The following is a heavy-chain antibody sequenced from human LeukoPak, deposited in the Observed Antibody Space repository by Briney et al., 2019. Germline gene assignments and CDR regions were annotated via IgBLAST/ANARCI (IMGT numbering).Heavy chain of an antibody. V-gene: IGHV4-38-2*02. CDR3: ARDRIYGSGSDHFDY. D-gene: IGHD3-10*01. CDR2: IYHSGSI. J-gene: IGHJ4*02. Sequence: PSETLSLTCTVSGYSIRSGYYWGWIRQPPGKGLEWTGSIYHSGSIYHKPSLKSRVTISVDTSKNQFSLKLSSVTAADTAVYYCARDRIYGSGSDHFDYWGQGTLVTVSS. CDR1: GYSIRSGYY.